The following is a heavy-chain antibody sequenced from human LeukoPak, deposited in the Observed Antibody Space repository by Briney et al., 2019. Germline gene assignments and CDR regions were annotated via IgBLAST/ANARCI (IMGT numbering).Heavy chain of an antibody. D-gene: IGHD6-19*01. J-gene: IGHJ4*02. CDR3: ARLGSGWQGPDY. CDR2: IYYSGST. V-gene: IGHV4-59*01. CDR1: GGSISSYY. Sequence: SETLSLTCTVSGGSISSYYWSWIRQPPGKGLEWIGYIYYSGSTNYNPSHKSRVTISVDTSKNQFSLKLSSVTAADTAVYYCARLGSGWQGPDYWGQGTLVTVSS.